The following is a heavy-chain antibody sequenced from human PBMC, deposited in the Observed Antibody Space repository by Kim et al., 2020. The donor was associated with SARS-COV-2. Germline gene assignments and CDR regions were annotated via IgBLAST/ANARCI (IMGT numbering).Heavy chain of an antibody. Sequence: PSLESRVTISVDTSKNQFSLKLSSVTAADTAVYYCAHQASGSYSLSLDYWGQGTLVTVSS. J-gene: IGHJ4*02. CDR3: AHQASGSYSLSLDY. D-gene: IGHD3-10*01. V-gene: IGHV4-59*01.